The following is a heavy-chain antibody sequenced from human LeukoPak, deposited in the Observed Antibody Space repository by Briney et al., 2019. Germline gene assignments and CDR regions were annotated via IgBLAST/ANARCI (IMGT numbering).Heavy chain of an antibody. Sequence: GGSLRLSCAASGFTFSAYWMGWVRQGPGKGLGWVANIKSDGTETFSVDSVKGRFTISRDNAKNSLYLNMNSLRAEDTAMYYCTRDGSGWSAYWGQGTLVTVSS. D-gene: IGHD6-19*01. CDR1: GFTFSAYW. CDR3: TRDGSGWSAY. V-gene: IGHV3-7*04. J-gene: IGHJ4*02. CDR2: IKSDGTET.